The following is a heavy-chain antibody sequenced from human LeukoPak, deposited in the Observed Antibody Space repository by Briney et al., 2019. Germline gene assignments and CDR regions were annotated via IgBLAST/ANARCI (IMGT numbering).Heavy chain of an antibody. V-gene: IGHV3-48*01. D-gene: IGHD1-26*01. CDR3: ARGGGSYLGAFDI. CDR1: KFTFSNYA. CDR2: ISSTSSTI. Sequence: GGSLRLSCAASKFTFSNYAMNWVRQAPGKGPEWVSYISSTSSTIYYADSVKGRFTISRDNARNSLYLQMNNLRAEDTAVYYCARGGGSYLGAFDIWGQGTMVTVSS. J-gene: IGHJ3*02.